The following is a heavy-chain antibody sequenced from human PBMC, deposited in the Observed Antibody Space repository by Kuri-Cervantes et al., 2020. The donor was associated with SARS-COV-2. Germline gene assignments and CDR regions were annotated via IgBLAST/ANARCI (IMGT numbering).Heavy chain of an antibody. Sequence: SGKVSCKASGGTFSSYAISWVRQAPGQGLEWMGRIIPIFGTANYAQKFQGRVTITADESTSTAYMELSSLRSEDTAVYYCARDTYDSSGYHIPTRNWYFDLWGRGTLVTVSS. D-gene: IGHD3-22*01. CDR2: IIPIFGTA. CDR1: GGTFSSYA. J-gene: IGHJ2*01. V-gene: IGHV1-69*13. CDR3: ARDTYDSSGYHIPTRNWYFDL.